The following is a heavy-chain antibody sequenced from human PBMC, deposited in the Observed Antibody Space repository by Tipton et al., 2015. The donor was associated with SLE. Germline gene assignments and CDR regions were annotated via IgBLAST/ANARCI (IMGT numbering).Heavy chain of an antibody. Sequence: TLSLTCTVSGGSISSGGYYWSWIRQHPGKGLEWIGEINHSGSTNYNPSLKSRVTISVDTSKNQFSLKLSSVTAADTAVYYCARGRWDSSSWARLWYFDLWGRGTLVTVSS. CDR3: ARGRWDSSSWARLWYFDL. V-gene: IGHV4-31*03. D-gene: IGHD6-13*01. CDR1: GGSISSGGYY. J-gene: IGHJ2*01. CDR2: INHSGST.